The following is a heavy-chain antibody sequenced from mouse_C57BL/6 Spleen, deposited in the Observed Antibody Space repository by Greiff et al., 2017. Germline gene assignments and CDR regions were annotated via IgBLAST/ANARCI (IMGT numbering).Heavy chain of an antibody. J-gene: IGHJ4*01. V-gene: IGHV2-5*01. CDR2: IWRGGST. CDR3: ATLYYGSSDYFAMDY. D-gene: IGHD1-1*01. CDR1: GFSLTSYG. Sequence: QVQLQQSGPGLVQPSQSLSISCTASGFSLTSYGVHWVRQSPGKGLEWLGVIWRGGSTDYNAAFMSRLGITKDNSKSQVFYKMNSLQADDTAIYDCATLYYGSSDYFAMDYWGQGTSVTVSS.